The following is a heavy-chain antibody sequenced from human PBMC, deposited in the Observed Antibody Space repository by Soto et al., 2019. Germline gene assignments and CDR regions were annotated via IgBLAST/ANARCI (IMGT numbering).Heavy chain of an antibody. CDR3: TKIYGSGTYLPDY. CDR2: IRSQSYGGAA. CDR1: GYSFAAYG. J-gene: IGHJ4*02. V-gene: IGHV3-49*03. D-gene: IGHD3-10*01. Sequence: GGSLRLSCKTSGYSFAAYGVSWFRRAPGKGLEWVGFIRSQSYGGAADYAASVVGRFTISRDDPKNVAFLQMNSLRIEDTAVYYCTKIYGSGTYLPDYWGQGTLDTVSS.